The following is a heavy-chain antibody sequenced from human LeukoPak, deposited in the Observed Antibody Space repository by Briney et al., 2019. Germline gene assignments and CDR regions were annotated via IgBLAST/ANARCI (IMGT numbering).Heavy chain of an antibody. D-gene: IGHD3-22*01. Sequence: ASVKVSCKASGYTFIGYDINWVRQATGQGLEWMGWMNPNSGNTGYAQKFQGRVSMTRSTSISTAYMELSSPTSEDTAVYYCALSLYYYNSSGYYPFDYWGQGTLITVSS. J-gene: IGHJ4*02. CDR1: GYTFIGYD. CDR2: MNPNSGNT. V-gene: IGHV1-8*01. CDR3: ALSLYYYNSSGYYPFDY.